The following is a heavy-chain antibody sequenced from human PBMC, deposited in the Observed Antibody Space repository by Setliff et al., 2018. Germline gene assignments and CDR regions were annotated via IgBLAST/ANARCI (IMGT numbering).Heavy chain of an antibody. V-gene: IGHV1-2*02. CDR3: AKDGSSVVRFLEWSHKDYYYMDV. J-gene: IGHJ6*03. CDR2: INPNRGAT. CDR1: GYTFSDYY. D-gene: IGHD3-3*01. Sequence: ASVKVSCKTSGYTFSDYYVHWVRQAPGQGLEWMGWINPNRGATNFARRFGGRVTLTRDTSINTAYMELSRLRHDDTAIYYCAKDGSSVVRFLEWSHKDYYYMDVWGKGTTVTVSS.